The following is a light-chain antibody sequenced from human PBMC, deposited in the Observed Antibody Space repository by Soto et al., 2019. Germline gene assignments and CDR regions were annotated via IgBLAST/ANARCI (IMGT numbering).Light chain of an antibody. V-gene: IGKV3-20*01. CDR2: GAS. CDR1: QSVDSNY. Sequence: IVLKQSRGTVSLSTGERATLSCRVSQSVDSNYFAWYQQRPGQAPRFLIYGASSRATGIPDRFSGSGSGTDFTLTIISLEPEDFAVYYCQQYGSSPLTFGGGTKVDI. J-gene: IGKJ4*01. CDR3: QQYGSSPLT.